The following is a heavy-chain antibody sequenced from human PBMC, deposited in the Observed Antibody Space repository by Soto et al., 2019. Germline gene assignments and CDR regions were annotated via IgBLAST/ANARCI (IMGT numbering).Heavy chain of an antibody. V-gene: IGHV4-30-2*01. CDR1: GGSVSSGCYA. CDR2: IYHSGSN. CDR3: AGGLYYYDSSGYYPFDY. D-gene: IGHD3-22*01. J-gene: IGHJ4*02. Sequence: TLSLPCAVSGGSVSSGCYAWSWIRQPRGKGPEWIGYIYHSGSNYYNPSIKSRVTISVDRSKNQFSLKLSSVTDPDTAVYYCAGGLYYYDSSGYYPFDYWGQGTLVTVSS.